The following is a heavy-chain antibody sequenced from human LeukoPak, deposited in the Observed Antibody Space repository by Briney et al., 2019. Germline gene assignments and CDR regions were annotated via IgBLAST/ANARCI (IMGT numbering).Heavy chain of an antibody. CDR3: TTDEDWNYARKDV. CDR1: GFTINYAW. Sequence: GGSLRLSCAASGFTINYAWMSWVRQVPGKGLEWVGQTVSEIDGGTTDYATPVKGRFTISRDDSKSTLYLQMNSLKIEDTAVYYRTTDEDWNYARKDVWGQGATVIVSS. J-gene: IGHJ6*02. V-gene: IGHV3-15*04. CDR2: TVSEIDGGTT. D-gene: IGHD1-7*01.